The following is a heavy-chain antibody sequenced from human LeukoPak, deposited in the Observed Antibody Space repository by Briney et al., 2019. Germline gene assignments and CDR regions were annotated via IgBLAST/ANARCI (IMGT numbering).Heavy chain of an antibody. CDR3: ARGTQVTATGGFDY. V-gene: IGHV4-39*07. D-gene: IGHD2-21*02. Sequence: SETLSLTCTVSGGSISSSNYYWGWIRQPPGKGLEWIGSIYYSGSTFYNPSLKSRVTISVDTSKKQFSLRLTSVTAAETAVYYCARGTQVTATGGFDYWGQGTLVTVSS. CDR1: GGSISSSNYY. CDR2: IYYSGST. J-gene: IGHJ4*02.